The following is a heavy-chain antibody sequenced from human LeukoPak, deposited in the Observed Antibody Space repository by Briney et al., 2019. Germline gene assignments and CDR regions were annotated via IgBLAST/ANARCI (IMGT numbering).Heavy chain of an antibody. Sequence: PSETLSLTCTVSGGSISRGDNYWSWIRQHPGKGLECIGYIYYTGRTYYNPSLKSRVTISIDTSRSQFSLRLSSVTAADTAVYYCARDRSGSSSLNAFGIWGQGTMVTVSS. CDR1: GGSISRGDNY. V-gene: IGHV4-31*03. D-gene: IGHD3-10*01. J-gene: IGHJ3*02. CDR3: ARDRSGSSSLNAFGI. CDR2: IYYTGRT.